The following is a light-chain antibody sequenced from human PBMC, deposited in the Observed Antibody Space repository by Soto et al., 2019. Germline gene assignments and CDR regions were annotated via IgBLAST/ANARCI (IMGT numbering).Light chain of an antibody. Sequence: SALTQPASLSGSPGQSITISCTGTSSDVGGYNYVSWYQQHPGKAPKLMIYDVSNRPSGVSNRFSGSKSGNTASLTISGLQAEDEADYYCSSYTSSSTVFGTGTKVTVL. CDR1: SSDVGGYNY. J-gene: IGLJ1*01. V-gene: IGLV2-14*03. CDR3: SSYTSSSTV. CDR2: DVS.